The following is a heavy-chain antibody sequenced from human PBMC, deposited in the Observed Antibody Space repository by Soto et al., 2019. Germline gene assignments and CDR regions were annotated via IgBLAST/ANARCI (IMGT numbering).Heavy chain of an antibody. CDR3: AKVAKSGVVIEYFDS. CDR1: GYSFAGYW. D-gene: IGHD3-3*01. J-gene: IGHJ4*02. CDR2: IDPSDSQT. V-gene: IGHV5-10-1*01. Sequence: GESLKISCKGSGYSFAGYWITWVRQMPGKGLEWMGRIDPSDSQTYYSPSFRGHVTISAAKSITTVFLQWSSLRASDTAVYYCAKVAKSGVVIEYFDSWGQGSVVTVSS.